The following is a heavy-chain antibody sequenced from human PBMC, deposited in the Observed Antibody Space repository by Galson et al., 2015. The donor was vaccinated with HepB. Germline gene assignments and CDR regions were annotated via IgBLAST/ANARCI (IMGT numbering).Heavy chain of an antibody. D-gene: IGHD5-12*01. CDR2: IHYSGSI. V-gene: IGHV4-59*08. CDR3: ARRTSLGWLDY. J-gene: IGHJ4*02. Sequence: WIRQPPGKGLEWIGYIHYSGSINYSPSLKSRVTISVDTSKNQFSLKLSSVTAADTAAYYCARRTSLGWLDYWGQGTLVTVSS.